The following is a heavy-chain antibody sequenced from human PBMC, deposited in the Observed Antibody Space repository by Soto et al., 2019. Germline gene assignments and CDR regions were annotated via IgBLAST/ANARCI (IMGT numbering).Heavy chain of an antibody. V-gene: IGHV3-23*01. J-gene: IGHJ4*02. D-gene: IGHD1-26*01. CDR1: GFTFSTYA. CDR2: ISGRGDST. Sequence: EVPLLESGGGLIQPGGSLRLSCAASGFTFSTYAMRWVRQAPGKGLEWVSAISGRGDSTYYADSVKGRFTISRDNSNNTLYLQMNRLRAEDTAVYYCARRGSGSYYDYWGQGTLVTVSS. CDR3: ARRGSGSYYDY.